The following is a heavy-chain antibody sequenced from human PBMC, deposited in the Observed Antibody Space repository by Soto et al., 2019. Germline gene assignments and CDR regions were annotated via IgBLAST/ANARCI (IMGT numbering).Heavy chain of an antibody. D-gene: IGHD6-19*01. CDR2: ISYDGSNK. J-gene: IGHJ4*02. CDR1: GFTFSSYG. Sequence: QVPLVESGGGVVQPGRSLRLSCAASGFTFSSYGMHWVRQAPGKGLEWVAVISYDGSNKYYADSVKGRFTISRDNSKNTLYLQMNSLRAEDTAVYYCAKDPADSSVGSGDHTYYFDYWGQGTLVTVSS. V-gene: IGHV3-30*18. CDR3: AKDPADSSVGSGDHTYYFDY.